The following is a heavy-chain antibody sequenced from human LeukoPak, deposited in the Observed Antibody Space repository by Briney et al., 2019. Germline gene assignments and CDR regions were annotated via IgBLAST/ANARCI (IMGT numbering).Heavy chain of an antibody. J-gene: IGHJ5*02. D-gene: IGHD3-3*01. CDR2: IYYSGST. V-gene: IGHV4-39*07. CDR3: ARVKKKAQYYDFGGGRDWFDP. Sequence: SETLSLTCTVSGGSISSSSYYWGWIRQPPGKGLEWIGSIYYSGSTNYNPSLKSRVTISVDTSKNQFSLKLSSVTAADTAVYYCARVKKKAQYYDFGGGRDWFDPWGQGTLVTVSS. CDR1: GGSISSSSYY.